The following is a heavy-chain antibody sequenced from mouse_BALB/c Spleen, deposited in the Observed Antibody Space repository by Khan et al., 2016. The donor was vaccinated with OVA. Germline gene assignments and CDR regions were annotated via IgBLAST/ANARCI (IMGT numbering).Heavy chain of an antibody. V-gene: IGHV3-2*02. CDR2: ISYSGGT. Sequence: EVQLQESGPGLVKPSQSLSLTCTVTGYSITSGYAWNWIRQFPGNKLEWMVYISYSGGTSNNPSLNSRISITRDTSKNQFFLQLNSVTTEDTATYYYARGNYYGYYFDYWGQGTPLTVSS. CDR3: ARGNYYGYYFDY. D-gene: IGHD1-1*01. CDR1: GYSITSGYA. J-gene: IGHJ2*01.